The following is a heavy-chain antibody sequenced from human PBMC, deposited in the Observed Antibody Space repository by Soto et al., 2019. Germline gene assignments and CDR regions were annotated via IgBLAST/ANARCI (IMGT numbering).Heavy chain of an antibody. CDR2: ISPHNGNT. Sequence: ASAQVSCKTSGYSFASYYITWVRQAPGQGLEWMGRISPHNGNTAYSQKFQDRVTMTADTTTTTAYMELRSLRSDDTAVNYCAMFVRSSLDSWGQGTRVPVS. D-gene: IGHD6-6*01. CDR3: AMFVRSSLDS. J-gene: IGHJ4*02. CDR1: GYSFASYY. V-gene: IGHV1-18*04.